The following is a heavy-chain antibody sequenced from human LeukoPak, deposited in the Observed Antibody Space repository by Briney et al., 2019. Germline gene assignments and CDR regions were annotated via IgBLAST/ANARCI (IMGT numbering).Heavy chain of an antibody. D-gene: IGHD4-17*01. CDR1: GGSISSYY. CDR3: ARAYYGDEIYFDY. CDR2: IYYSGST. J-gene: IGHJ4*02. Sequence: PSETLSLTCTVSGGSISSYYWGWIRQPPGKGLEWIGSIYYSGSTYYNPSLKSRVTISVDTSKNQFSLKLSSVTAADTAVYYCARAYYGDEIYFDYWGQGTLVTVSS. V-gene: IGHV4-39*07.